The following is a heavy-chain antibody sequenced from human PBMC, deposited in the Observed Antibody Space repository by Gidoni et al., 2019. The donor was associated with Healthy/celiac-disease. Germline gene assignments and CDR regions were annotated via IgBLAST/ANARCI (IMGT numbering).Heavy chain of an antibody. J-gene: IGHJ5*02. CDR2: INHSGST. V-gene: IGHV4-34*01. CDR1: GGSFSGYY. CDR3: ARSALIVVVPAAMRWFDP. Sequence: QVQLQQWGAGLLKPSETLSLTCAVYGGSFSGYYWSWIRQPPGKGLEWIGEINHSGSTTYNPSLKSRVTISVDTSKNQFSLKLSSVTAADTAVYYCARSALIVVVPAAMRWFDPWGQGTLVTVSS. D-gene: IGHD2-2*01.